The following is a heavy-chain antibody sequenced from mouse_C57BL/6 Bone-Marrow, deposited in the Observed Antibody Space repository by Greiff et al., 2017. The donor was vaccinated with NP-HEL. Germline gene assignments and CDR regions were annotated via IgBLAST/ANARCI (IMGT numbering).Heavy chain of an antibody. CDR2: LDPETGGT. Sequence: QVQLQQSGAALVRPGASVTLSCKASGYTFTDYATPWVKQTPGHGLAWIGALDPETGGTAYNQKFKGKALLTADKSSSTAHMELRSQTSEDSAVYYCTRRKPPRYYGSSYGFDYWGQGTTHTVSS. CDR3: TRRKPPRYYGSSYGFDY. J-gene: IGHJ2*01. CDR1: GYTFTDYA. V-gene: IGHV1-15*01. D-gene: IGHD1-1*01.